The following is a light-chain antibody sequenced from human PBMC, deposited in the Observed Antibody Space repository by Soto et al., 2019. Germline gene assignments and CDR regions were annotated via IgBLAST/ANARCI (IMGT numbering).Light chain of an antibody. CDR2: GAS. CDR3: QQYGSAPLT. V-gene: IGKV3-20*01. CDR1: QNVNNNY. Sequence: EIVLTQSPGTLSLSPGERATLSCRASQNVNNNYLAWYQQKPGQAPRLLIYGASRRATDIPDRFSGSGSVTDFTLTISRLKPEDSAVYSCQQYGSAPLTFGGGTKVEIK. J-gene: IGKJ4*01.